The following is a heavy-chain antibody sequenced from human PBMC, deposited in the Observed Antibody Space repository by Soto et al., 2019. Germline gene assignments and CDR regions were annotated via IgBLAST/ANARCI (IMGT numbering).Heavy chain of an antibody. J-gene: IGHJ4*02. V-gene: IGHV4-39*01. D-gene: IGHD1-7*01. CDR2: IYYSGST. Sequence: PSETLSLTCTVSGGSISRSSYYWGWIRQPPGKGLEWIGSIYYSGSTYYNPSLKSRVTISVDTSKNQFSLKLSSVTAADTAVYYCARPRNWNYYFDYWGQGTLVTVSS. CDR1: GGSISRSSYY. CDR3: ARPRNWNYYFDY.